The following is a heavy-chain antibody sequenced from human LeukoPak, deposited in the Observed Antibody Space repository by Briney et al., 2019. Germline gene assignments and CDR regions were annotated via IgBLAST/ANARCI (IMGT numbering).Heavy chain of an antibody. CDR3: VRDRDWGFDY. CDR1: GFNFRDYT. Sequence: GGSLRLSCAASGFNFRDYTMHWVRHVPGKGLEWVAVISWDGGSTYYVDSVKGRFTLSRDNFKNTLSLQMNSLRAEDTAVYYCVRDRDWGFDYWGQGTLVIVSS. D-gene: IGHD3/OR15-3a*01. V-gene: IGHV3-43*01. CDR2: ISWDGGST. J-gene: IGHJ4*02.